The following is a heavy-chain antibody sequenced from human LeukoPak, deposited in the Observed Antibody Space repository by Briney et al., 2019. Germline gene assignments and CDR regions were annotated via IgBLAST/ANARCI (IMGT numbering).Heavy chain of an antibody. CDR2: ISSSSSYI. V-gene: IGHV3-21*01. CDR3: ARDGGYDFWSGYYLLDV. D-gene: IGHD3-3*01. Sequence: PGGSLRLSCAASGFTFSSYSMNWVRQAPGKGLEWVSSISSSSSYIYYADSVKGRFTISRDNAKNSLYLQMNSLRAEDTAVYYCARDGGYDFWSGYYLLDVWGKGTTVTVSS. J-gene: IGHJ6*04. CDR1: GFTFSSYS.